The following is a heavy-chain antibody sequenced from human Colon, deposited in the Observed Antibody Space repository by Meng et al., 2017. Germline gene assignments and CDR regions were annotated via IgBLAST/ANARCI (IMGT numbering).Heavy chain of an antibody. J-gene: IGHJ4*02. CDR3: ARDNLLTSGSRFCFDY. CDR2: IYYTGTT. Sequence: QVQLEESGPGLVRPSATLSRTFTIAGASVPITGYYWSWIRQSPGKGLEWIGYIYYTGTTNYNPSLKSRVTISVDTSKNQFSLKLSSVTPADTAVYFCARDNLLTSGSRFCFDYWGQGALVTVSS. CDR1: GASVPITGYY. D-gene: IGHD6-19*01. V-gene: IGHV4-61*08.